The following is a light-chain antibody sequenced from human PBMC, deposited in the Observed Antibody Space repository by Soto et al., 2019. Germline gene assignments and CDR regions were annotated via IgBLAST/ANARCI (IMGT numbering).Light chain of an antibody. CDR3: QQYVSSSIT. CDR2: GAS. CDR1: QSVSSSY. J-gene: IGKJ5*01. V-gene: IGKV3-20*01. Sequence: EIVLTQSPGTLSLSPGERATLSCRASQSVSSSYLAWYQQKPGQAPRLLIYGASSRATGIPDRFSGSGSGKYFTLTISRLEPEDFAVYYCQQYVSSSITFGQGTLLEIK.